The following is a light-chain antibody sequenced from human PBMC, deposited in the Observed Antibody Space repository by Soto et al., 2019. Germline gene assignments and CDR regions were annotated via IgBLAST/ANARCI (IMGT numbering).Light chain of an antibody. CDR1: QSLGDY. CDR2: RTS. Sequence: DIPMTQSPSSLSASVGDRITITCRASQSLGDYLNWYQQKPGMPPKLLIYRTSSVQSGVPSRFSGSGSGTHFTLTITGLRPEDFATYFCQQGQATPYTFGQGTVLDIK. CDR3: QQGQATPYT. J-gene: IGKJ2*01. V-gene: IGKV1-39*01.